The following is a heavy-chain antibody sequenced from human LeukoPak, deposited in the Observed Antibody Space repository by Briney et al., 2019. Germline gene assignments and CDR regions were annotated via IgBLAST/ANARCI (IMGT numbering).Heavy chain of an antibody. V-gene: IGHV3-74*01. CDR2: IYSDGSST. Sequence: QPGGSLRLSCEASGFTFSSNTMNWVRQAPGKGLVWVSRIYSDGSSTSYADSVKGRFTISRDNARNTLYLHMNTLRVEDTAVYYCRLRSDAFEIWGQGTLVTVSS. D-gene: IGHD4-17*01. J-gene: IGHJ3*02. CDR3: RLRSDAFEI. CDR1: GFTFSSNT.